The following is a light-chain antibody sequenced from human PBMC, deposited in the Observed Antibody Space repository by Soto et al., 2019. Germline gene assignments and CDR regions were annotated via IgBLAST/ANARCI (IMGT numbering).Light chain of an antibody. CDR3: SSDAGSNSYV. Sequence: QSVLTQPPSASGSPGQSVTISCTGTSSDVGGYNYVSWYQQHPGKAPKLMISEVTKRPSGVPDRFAGSKSGNTASLTVSGLQAEDEADYYCSSDAGSNSYVFGTGTKLTVL. J-gene: IGLJ1*01. CDR2: EVT. CDR1: SSDVGGYNY. V-gene: IGLV2-8*01.